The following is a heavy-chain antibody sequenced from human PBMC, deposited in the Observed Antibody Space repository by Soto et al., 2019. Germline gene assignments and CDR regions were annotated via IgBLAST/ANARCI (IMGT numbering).Heavy chain of an antibody. CDR3: AKDRPIVVVTATLDY. CDR1: GFTFSSYA. Sequence: GRSLRLSCAASGFTFSSYAMSWVRQAPGKGLEWVSAISGSGGSTYYADSVKGRFTISRDNSKNTLYLQMNSLRAEDTAVYYCAKDRPIVVVTATLDYRGQGTLVTVSS. J-gene: IGHJ4*02. D-gene: IGHD2-21*02. CDR2: ISGSGGST. V-gene: IGHV3-23*01.